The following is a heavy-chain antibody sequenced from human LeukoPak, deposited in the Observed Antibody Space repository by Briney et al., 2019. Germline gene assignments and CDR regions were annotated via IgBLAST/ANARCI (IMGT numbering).Heavy chain of an antibody. V-gene: IGHV1-18*04. CDR2: ISAYNGNT. Sequence: ASVKVSCKASGYTFTSYGISWVRQAPGQGLEWMGWISAYNGNTNYAQKLQGRVTMTTDTSTSTAYMELRSLRSDDTAVYYCARLTYYDILTGPSGYYYCGMDVWGKGTTVTVSS. D-gene: IGHD3-9*01. CDR3: ARLTYYDILTGPSGYYYCGMDV. J-gene: IGHJ6*04. CDR1: GYTFTSYG.